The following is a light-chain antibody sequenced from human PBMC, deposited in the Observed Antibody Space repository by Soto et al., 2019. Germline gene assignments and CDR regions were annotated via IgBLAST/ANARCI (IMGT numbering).Light chain of an antibody. CDR1: QTISSW. CDR2: KAS. V-gene: IGKV1-5*03. Sequence: DIQMTQFPSTLSASVGDRVTITCRASQTISSWLAWYQQKPGKAPKLLIYKASNLESGVPSRFSGSGSGTEFTLTISSLQPDDFATYSCQQYNSYPVTFGGGTRVEIK. J-gene: IGKJ4*01. CDR3: QQYNSYPVT.